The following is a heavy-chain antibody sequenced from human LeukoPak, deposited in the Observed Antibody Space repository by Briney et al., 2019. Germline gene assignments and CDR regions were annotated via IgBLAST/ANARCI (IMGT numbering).Heavy chain of an antibody. Sequence: SETLSLTCTVSGGSISSYYWSWIRQPPGKGLEWIGYIFYTGSTNYNPSLKSRVTISVLTSKNRFSLKLSSVTAADTAVYYCARVRIQLWSYYFDYWGQGTLVTVSS. D-gene: IGHD5-18*01. V-gene: IGHV4-59*12. CDR3: ARVRIQLWSYYFDY. CDR1: GGSISSYY. CDR2: IFYTGST. J-gene: IGHJ4*02.